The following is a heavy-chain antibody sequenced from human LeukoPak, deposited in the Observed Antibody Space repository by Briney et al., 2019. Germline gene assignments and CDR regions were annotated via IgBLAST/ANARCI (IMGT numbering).Heavy chain of an antibody. CDR3: VKCPTTVVTPDYFDY. CDR2: ISSNGGST. Sequence: GGSLRLSCSASGFTFSSYAMHWVRQAPGKGLEYVSAISSNGGSTYYADSVKGRFTISRDNSKNTLYLQMSSLRAEDTAVYYCVKCPTTVVTPDYFDYWGQGTLVTVSS. J-gene: IGHJ4*02. CDR1: GFTFSSYA. D-gene: IGHD4-23*01. V-gene: IGHV3-64D*06.